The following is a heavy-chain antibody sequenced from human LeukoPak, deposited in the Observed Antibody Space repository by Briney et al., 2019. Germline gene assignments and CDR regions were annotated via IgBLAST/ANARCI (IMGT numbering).Heavy chain of an antibody. J-gene: IGHJ4*02. V-gene: IGHV3-30*18. CDR2: ISYDESNK. D-gene: IGHD2-2*01. Sequence: GKSLTLFCAASGFTLRSHGMHWVRQAPGKGLEWVAVISYDESNKHYADSVKGRFTISRDTSRNTLYLQMDSLRAEDTALYYCAKDSSTGWYYFDYWGQGTVVTVSS. CDR3: AKDSSTGWYYFDY. CDR1: GFTLRSHG.